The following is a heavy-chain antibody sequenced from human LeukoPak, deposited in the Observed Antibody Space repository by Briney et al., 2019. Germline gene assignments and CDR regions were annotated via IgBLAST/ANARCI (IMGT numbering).Heavy chain of an antibody. V-gene: IGHV1-46*01. CDR3: ARESDPYYYGMDV. D-gene: IGHD2-21*02. J-gene: IGHJ6*02. CDR1: GYTFTSYY. Sequence: GASVKVSCKASGYTFTSYYIHWVRQAPGQGLEWVGVIKPSGGSTTCAQKFQGRVTMTRDTSTSTVYMELSSLRSEDTAIYYCARESDPYYYGMDVWGQGTTVTVSS. CDR2: IKPSGGST.